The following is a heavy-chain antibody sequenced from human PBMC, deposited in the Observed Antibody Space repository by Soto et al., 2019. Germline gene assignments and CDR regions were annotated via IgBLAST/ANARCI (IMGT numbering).Heavy chain of an antibody. D-gene: IGHD3-9*01. CDR1: GFTFSAYS. J-gene: IGHJ4*02. CDR3: AREDILGVRSFDY. Sequence: LRLSCAASGFTFSAYSVNWVRQAPGKGLEWVSYISSGSKTIYYAESVKGRFTVSRDNARNSQYLQMNSLRDEDTAVYYCAREDILGVRSFDYWGQGTLVTVSS. CDR2: ISSGSKTI. V-gene: IGHV3-48*02.